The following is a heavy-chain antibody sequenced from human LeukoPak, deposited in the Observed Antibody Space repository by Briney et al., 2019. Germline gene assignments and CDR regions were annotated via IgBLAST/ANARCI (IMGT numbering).Heavy chain of an antibody. J-gene: IGHJ3*02. CDR1: GFTFSSYW. V-gene: IGHV3-74*01. CDR3: ARVIVVSEAFDI. D-gene: IGHD3-22*01. Sequence: GGSLRLSCAASGFTFSSYWMHWVRQAPGKGLVWVSRINSDGSRTSYADSVKGRFTISRDNAKNTLYLQVNSLRAEDTAVYYCARVIVVSEAFDIWGQGTMVTVSS. CDR2: INSDGSRT.